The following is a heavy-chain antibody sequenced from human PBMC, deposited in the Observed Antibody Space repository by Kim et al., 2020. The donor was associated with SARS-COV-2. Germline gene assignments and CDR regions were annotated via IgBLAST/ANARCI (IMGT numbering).Heavy chain of an antibody. CDR2: IYYSGST. CDR3: ARSGVTTVTTTYYYYGMDV. D-gene: IGHD4-4*01. Sequence: SETLSLTCTVSGGSISSYYWSWIRQPPGKGLEWIGYIYYSGSTNYNPSLKSRFTISVDTSKNQFSLKLSSVTAADTAVYYCARSGVTTVTTTYYYYGMDVWGQGATVTVSS. J-gene: IGHJ6*02. V-gene: IGHV4-59*01. CDR1: GGSISSYY.